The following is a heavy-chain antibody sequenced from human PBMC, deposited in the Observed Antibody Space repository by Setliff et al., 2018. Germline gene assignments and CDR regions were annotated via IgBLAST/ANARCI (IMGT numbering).Heavy chain of an antibody. CDR2: IYPGDSDT. Sequence: GESLKISCKGSGYSFTSYWIAWVRQMPGKGLEWMGIIYPGDSDTRYSPSFQGQVTISADRSTRTAYLQWSSLKASDTAFYYCARSDYGDYFAWDSYGMDVWGQGTKVTVSS. V-gene: IGHV5-51*01. CDR3: ARSDYGDYFAWDSYGMDV. D-gene: IGHD4-17*01. J-gene: IGHJ6*02. CDR1: GYSFTSYW.